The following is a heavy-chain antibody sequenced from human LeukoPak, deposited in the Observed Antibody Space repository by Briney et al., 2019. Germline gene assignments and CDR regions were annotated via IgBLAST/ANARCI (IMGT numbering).Heavy chain of an antibody. CDR3: STVEHF. CDR2: IYVGGHT. J-gene: IGHJ4*02. CDR1: GFTVSSNY. Sequence: PGGSLRLSCAASGFTVSSNYMSWVRQPPGKGLEWVSVIYVGGHTHYSNSVKGRFTISRDDVKNMLYLQMNSLRVEDTGLYYCSTVEHFWGQGTLVTVSS. V-gene: IGHV3-53*01. D-gene: IGHD1-1*01.